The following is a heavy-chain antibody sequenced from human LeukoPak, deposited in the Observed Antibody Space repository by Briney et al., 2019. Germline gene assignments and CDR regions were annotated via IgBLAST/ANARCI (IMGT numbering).Heavy chain of an antibody. J-gene: IGHJ3*01. CDR3: ARDSKSTADAF. V-gene: IGHV4-4*02. D-gene: IGHD5/OR15-5a*01. Sequence: SETLSLTCTVSGDSITSSHWWSWIRQSPGQGLEWIGNTYHSDYTNYNPSLKGRATISVDKSKNQLSLKVISVTAADTAMYYCARDSKSTADAFWGQGTMVTVSS. CDR2: TYHSDYT. CDR1: GDSITSSHW.